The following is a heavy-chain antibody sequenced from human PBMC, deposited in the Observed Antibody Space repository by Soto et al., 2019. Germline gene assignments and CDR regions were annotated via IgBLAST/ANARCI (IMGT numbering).Heavy chain of an antibody. D-gene: IGHD6-13*01. CDR1: GGSISSSNW. CDR2: IYHSGST. V-gene: IGHV4-4*02. Sequence: QVQLQESGPGLVKPSGTLSLTCAVSGGSISSSNWWSWVRQPPGKGLEWIGEIYHSGSTNYNPSPKSRVTIAVDKSKNQFSLKLRSVTAADTAVYYCARAPYSSSWYYSAYWGQGTLVTVSS. J-gene: IGHJ4*02. CDR3: ARAPYSSSWYYSAY.